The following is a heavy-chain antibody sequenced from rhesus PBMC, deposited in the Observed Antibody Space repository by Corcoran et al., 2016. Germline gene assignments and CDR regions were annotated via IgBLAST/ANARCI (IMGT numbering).Heavy chain of an antibody. CDR2: IHGGGGST. D-gene: IGHD6-25*01. Sequence: QVQLQESGPGLVKPSETLSLTCAVSGYSISRGYGWGWVRQPPGKGLGWIGQIHGGGGSTYYNPSLKSRVTVSKATSKNQFPLKLSSVTAADTAVYYCARVEAAGHFDYWGQGVLVTVSS. CDR3: ARVEAAGHFDY. J-gene: IGHJ4*01. CDR1: GYSISRGYG. V-gene: IGHV4-127*01.